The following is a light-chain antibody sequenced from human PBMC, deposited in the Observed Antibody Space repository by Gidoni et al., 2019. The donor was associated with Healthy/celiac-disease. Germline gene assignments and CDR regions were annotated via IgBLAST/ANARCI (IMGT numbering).Light chain of an antibody. CDR1: NIGSKN. Sequence: SYELTQPLSVSVALGQTASITCGGNNIGSKNVHWYQQKPCQAPVLVIYRDSNRPSGIPERFSGSNSGNTATLTISRAQAGDEADYYCQVWDSSPYVVFGGGTKLTVL. V-gene: IGLV3-9*01. CDR2: RDS. J-gene: IGLJ2*01. CDR3: QVWDSSPYVV.